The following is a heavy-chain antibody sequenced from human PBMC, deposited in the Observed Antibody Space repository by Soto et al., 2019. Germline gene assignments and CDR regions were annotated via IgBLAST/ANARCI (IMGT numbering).Heavy chain of an antibody. J-gene: IGHJ6*02. Sequence: PSETLSLTCTVSGGSISSGDHYWSWIRQPPGKGLGWIGYIYYSGTTYYNPSLKSRVTISVDTSENQFSLKVNSVTAADTAVYYCARALIQLWPHYYYGMDVWGQGTTVTVSS. CDR3: ARALIQLWPHYYYGMDV. CDR2: IYYSGTT. D-gene: IGHD5-18*01. V-gene: IGHV4-30-4*01. CDR1: GGSISSGDHY.